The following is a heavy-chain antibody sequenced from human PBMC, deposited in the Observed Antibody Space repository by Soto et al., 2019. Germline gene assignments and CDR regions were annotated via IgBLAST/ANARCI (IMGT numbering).Heavy chain of an antibody. CDR3: ANRSSGWYFDY. J-gene: IGHJ4*02. CDR2: ISGSGGST. Sequence: EVQLLESGGGLVQPGGSLRLSCAASGFTFSSYAMNWVRQAPGKGLEWVSVISGSGGSTYYADSVKGRFTISRDNSKNTLYLQMNTRRAEDTAVYYCANRSSGWYFDYWGQGTLVNVSS. CDR1: GFTFSSYA. V-gene: IGHV3-23*01. D-gene: IGHD6-19*01.